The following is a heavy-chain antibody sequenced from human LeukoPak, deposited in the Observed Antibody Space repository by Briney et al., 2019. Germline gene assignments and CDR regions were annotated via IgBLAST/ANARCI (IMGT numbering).Heavy chain of an antibody. D-gene: IGHD1-1*01. CDR2: ISGYSGNT. V-gene: IGHV1-18*01. J-gene: IGHJ6*02. CDR1: GYTFTTLA. CDR3: ARDDRTTGTTWPTGVDV. Sequence: ASVKVSCKASGYTFTTLAFSWVRQAPGQGLEWMGWISGYSGNTNYAPSLQGRVTMTRDTSTSTVYMELSSLRSEDTAVYYCARDDRTTGTTWPTGVDVWGQGTTVTVSS.